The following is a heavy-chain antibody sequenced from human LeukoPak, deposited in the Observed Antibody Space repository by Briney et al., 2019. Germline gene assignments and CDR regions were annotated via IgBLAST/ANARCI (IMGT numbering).Heavy chain of an antibody. Sequence: QPGGSLRLSCSASGFTFSTFEMNWVRQAPGKGLEWISYISSNGGTIYYADSVKGRFTISRDNAKNSVYLQMYSLRVGDTAVNYCARESTFGDLDYWGQGTLVTVSS. J-gene: IGHJ4*02. CDR1: GFTFSTFE. CDR2: ISSNGGTI. V-gene: IGHV3-48*03. CDR3: ARESTFGDLDY. D-gene: IGHD4-17*01.